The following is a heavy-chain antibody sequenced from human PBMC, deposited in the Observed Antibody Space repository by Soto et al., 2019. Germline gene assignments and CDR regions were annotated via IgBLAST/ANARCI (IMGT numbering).Heavy chain of an antibody. CDR2: INPSGGST. CDR1: GYAFTSYY. Sequence: GASVKVSCKASGYAFTSYYMHWVRQAPGQGLEWMGIINPSGGSTSYAQKFQGRVTMTRDTSTSTVYMELSSLRSEDTAVYYCARATLIDPFDYWGQGTLVTVSS. V-gene: IGHV1-46*01. D-gene: IGHD2-8*01. J-gene: IGHJ4*02. CDR3: ARATLIDPFDY.